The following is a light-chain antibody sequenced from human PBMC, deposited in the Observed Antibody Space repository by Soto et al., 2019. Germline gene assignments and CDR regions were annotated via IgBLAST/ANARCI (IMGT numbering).Light chain of an antibody. CDR2: GNN. CDR3: QSYDSSLSGYV. CDR1: SSNIGAGYD. Sequence: QAVVTQPPSVSVAPGQRVTISCTGSSSNIGAGYDVHWYQQLPGTAPKLLIYGNNNRPSGVPDRFSGSKSGTSASLAITGLQAEDEADYYCQSYDSSLSGYVFGTGTKLTVL. J-gene: IGLJ1*01. V-gene: IGLV1-40*01.